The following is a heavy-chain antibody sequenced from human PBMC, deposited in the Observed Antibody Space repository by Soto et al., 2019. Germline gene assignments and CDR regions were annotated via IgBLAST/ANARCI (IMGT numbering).Heavy chain of an antibody. D-gene: IGHD2-21*02. CDR2: IYYSGST. J-gene: IGHJ5*02. Sequence: PSETMSLTCTVSGGSISSYYWGWIRQPPGKGLEWIGYIYYSGSTNYNPSLKSRVTISVDTSKNQFSLKLSSVTAADTAVYYCARQAVRGGDYGSVWFDPWGQGTLVTVSS. CDR3: ARQAVRGGDYGSVWFDP. V-gene: IGHV4-59*08. CDR1: GGSISSYY.